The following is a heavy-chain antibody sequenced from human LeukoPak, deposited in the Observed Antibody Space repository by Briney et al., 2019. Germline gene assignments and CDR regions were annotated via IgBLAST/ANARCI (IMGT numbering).Heavy chain of an antibody. Sequence: SVKVSCKASGGTFSSYAISWVRQAPGQGLEWMGGIIPIFGTANYAQKFQGRVTITADESTSTAYMELSSLRSEDTAVYYCGLAYYYDSSGYYLGYWGQGTLVTVSS. J-gene: IGHJ4*02. D-gene: IGHD3-22*01. V-gene: IGHV1-69*13. CDR3: GLAYYYDSSGYYLGY. CDR1: GGTFSSYA. CDR2: IIPIFGTA.